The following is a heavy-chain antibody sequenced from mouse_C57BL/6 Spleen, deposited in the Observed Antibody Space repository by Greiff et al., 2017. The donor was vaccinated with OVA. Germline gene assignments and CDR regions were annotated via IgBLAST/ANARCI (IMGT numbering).Heavy chain of an antibody. Sequence: QVQLKESGPGLVQPSQSLSITCTVSGFSLTSYGVHWVRQSPGKGLEWLGVIWRGGSTDYNAAFMSRLSITKDNSKSQVFFKMNSLQADDTAIYYCAKNIVTTVVATDYAMDYWGQGTSVTVSS. CDR1: GFSLTSYG. J-gene: IGHJ4*01. D-gene: IGHD1-1*01. V-gene: IGHV2-5*01. CDR3: AKNIVTTVVATDYAMDY. CDR2: IWRGGST.